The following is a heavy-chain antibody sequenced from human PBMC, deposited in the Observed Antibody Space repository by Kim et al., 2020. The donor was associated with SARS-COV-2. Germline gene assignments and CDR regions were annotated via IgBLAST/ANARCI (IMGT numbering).Heavy chain of an antibody. J-gene: IGHJ2*01. CDR3: ASDPDTGGYSYLDL. D-gene: IGHD7-27*01. Sequence: GGSLRLSCAASGFTFCRYWMHWVRQAPGKGLVWVSRIKSDGRSTSYADSVKGRFTISRDNAKNTLYLQMNSLRAEDTAVYYCASDPDTGGYSYLDLWGRGTLVTVSS. CDR1: GFTFCRYW. CDR2: IKSDGRST. V-gene: IGHV3-74*01.